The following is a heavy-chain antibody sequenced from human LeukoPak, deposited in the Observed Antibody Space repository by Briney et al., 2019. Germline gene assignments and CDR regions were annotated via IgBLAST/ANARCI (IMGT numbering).Heavy chain of an antibody. CDR2: INPNSGGT. CDR1: GYTFTGYY. CDR3: ASGTPVFCSGGSCYKGKTWFDP. D-gene: IGHD2-15*01. J-gene: IGHJ5*02. V-gene: IGHV1-2*02. Sequence: GASVKVSCKASGYTFTGYYMHWVRQAPGQGLEWMGWINPNSGGTNYAQKFQGRVTMTRDTSISTAYMELSRLRSDDTAVYYCASGTPVFCSGGSCYKGKTWFDPWAREPWSPSPQ.